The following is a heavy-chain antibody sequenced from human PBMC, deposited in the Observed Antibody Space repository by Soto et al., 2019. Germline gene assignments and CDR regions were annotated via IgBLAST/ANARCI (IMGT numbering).Heavy chain of an antibody. CDR3: ARDFVVPAAMSLDRYYYYGMDV. Sequence: SETLSLTCTVSGGSVSSGSYYWNWIRQPPGKGLEWIGEINHSGSTNYNPSLKSRVTISVDTSKNQFSLRLSSVTAADTAVYYCARDFVVPAAMSLDRYYYYGMDVWGQGTTVTVSS. V-gene: IGHV4-39*07. J-gene: IGHJ6*02. D-gene: IGHD2-2*01. CDR2: INHSGST. CDR1: GGSVSSGSYY.